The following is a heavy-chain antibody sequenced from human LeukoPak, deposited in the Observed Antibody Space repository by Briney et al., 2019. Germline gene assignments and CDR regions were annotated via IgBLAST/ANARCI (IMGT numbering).Heavy chain of an antibody. V-gene: IGHV3-9*01. CDR2: ISWNSGII. CDR3: AKDKSHSSWTSRYYYYALDV. CDR1: GFTFSSYA. Sequence: GGSLRLSCAASGFTFSSYAMSWVRQAPGKGLEWVSGISWNSGIIGYADSVKGRFTISRDNAKNSLYLQMNSLRAEDTALYYCAKDKSHSSWTSRYYYYALDVWGQGTTVTVSS. D-gene: IGHD6-19*01. J-gene: IGHJ6*02.